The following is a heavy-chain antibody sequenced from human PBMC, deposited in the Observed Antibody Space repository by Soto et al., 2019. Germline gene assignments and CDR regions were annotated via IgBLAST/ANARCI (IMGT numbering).Heavy chain of an antibody. V-gene: IGHV3-33*01. J-gene: IGHJ4*02. CDR1: GFFLRDFG. CDR2: IWDDGSNS. D-gene: IGHD3-22*01. Sequence: GGSLRLSCVASGFFLRDFGMHWVRQAPGKGLEWVSVIWDDGSNSYYGESVKGRFTISRDISKNILYLQMNSLRAEDTAVYYCDGYQYESRGYYGFNYWGQGTLVTVSS. CDR3: DGYQYESRGYYGFNY.